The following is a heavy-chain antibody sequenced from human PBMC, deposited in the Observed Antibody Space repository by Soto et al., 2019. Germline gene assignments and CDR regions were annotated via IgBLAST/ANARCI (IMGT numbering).Heavy chain of an antibody. Sequence: QVQLVQSGAEVKKPGSSVKVSCKASGGTFSRYAISWVRQARGQGLEWMVGIIPLFGTPNYAQKFQGRVTITADASATTAYMELRSLRSEDTAVYYCARDSYDFDRGGAYYGMDVWGQGTTVTVSS. D-gene: IGHD3-3*01. CDR3: ARDSYDFDRGGAYYGMDV. CDR1: GGTFSRYA. CDR2: IIPLFGTP. J-gene: IGHJ6*02. V-gene: IGHV1-69*12.